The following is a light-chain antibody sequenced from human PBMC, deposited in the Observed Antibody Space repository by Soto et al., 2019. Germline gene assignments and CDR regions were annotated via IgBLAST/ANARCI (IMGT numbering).Light chain of an antibody. CDR3: HIYGGSPPYT. CDR1: RSFASSY. Sequence: EIVLTQSPATLSLSPGERATLSCRASRSFASSYLAWYQHKPGQAPRLLIYPASSRASGIPDRFIGSESGTDFTLTISRLEPDDSAVYYCHIYGGSPPYTFGQGNKLEI. J-gene: IGKJ2*01. CDR2: PAS. V-gene: IGKV3-20*01.